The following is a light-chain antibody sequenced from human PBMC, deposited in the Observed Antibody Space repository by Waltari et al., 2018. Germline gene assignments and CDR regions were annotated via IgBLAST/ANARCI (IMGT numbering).Light chain of an antibody. CDR3: QVWDDTNNSGV. V-gene: IGLV3-21*04. CDR1: TIESKS. Sequence: YVVTQPPSVSVAPGKTARLTCGGETIESKSVNWYQQKPGQAPVLVMFYDRDRPSGIPERFSGSNSGNTATLTISWVEAGDEADYHCQVWDDTNNSGVFGGGTKLNVL. CDR2: YDR. J-gene: IGLJ3*02.